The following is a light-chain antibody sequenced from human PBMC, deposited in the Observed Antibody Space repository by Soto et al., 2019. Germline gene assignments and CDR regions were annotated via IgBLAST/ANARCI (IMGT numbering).Light chain of an antibody. J-gene: IGKJ1*01. CDR3: QQYGNSPT. Sequence: EIVLTQSPATLSLSPGERATLSCRASQSVSSNLAWYQQKPGQAPRLLIYGASSRATGIPDRFSGSGSGTDFTLTISRLEPEDFAVYYCQQYGNSPTFGHGTKVDI. V-gene: IGKV3-20*01. CDR2: GAS. CDR1: QSVSSN.